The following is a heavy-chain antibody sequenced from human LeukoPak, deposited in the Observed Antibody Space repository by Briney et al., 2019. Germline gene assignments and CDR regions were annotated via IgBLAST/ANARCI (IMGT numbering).Heavy chain of an antibody. CDR2: INPSGGST. D-gene: IGHD1-26*01. CDR1: GYTFTGYY. Sequence: ASVKVSCKASGYTFTGYYMHWVRQAPGQGLEWMGIINPSGGSTNYARDFQGRVAMTRDTSTSTVYMELSSLRSEDTAVYYCARRELAGSTAYFDYWGQGTLVTVSS. J-gene: IGHJ4*02. V-gene: IGHV1-46*01. CDR3: ARRELAGSTAYFDY.